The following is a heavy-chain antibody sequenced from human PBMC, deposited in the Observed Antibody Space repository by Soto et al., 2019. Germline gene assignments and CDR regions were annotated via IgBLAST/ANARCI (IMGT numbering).Heavy chain of an antibody. CDR1: GVCLTSHY. Sequence: XATLSLPCSVSGVCLTSHYWTWIRQSTGKGLEWIGYIYYSGSTNYSPSLKSRLTMSIDTPSNQFSLNLSSVTAADTAIYYCARLRDRSGNASIYNGMDVWGQGTMVTVSS. CDR2: IYYSGST. CDR3: ARLRDRSGNASIYNGMDV. D-gene: IGHD3-22*01. V-gene: IGHV4-59*11. J-gene: IGHJ6*02.